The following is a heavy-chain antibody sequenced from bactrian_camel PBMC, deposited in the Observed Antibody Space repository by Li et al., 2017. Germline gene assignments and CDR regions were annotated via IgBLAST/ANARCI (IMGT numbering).Heavy chain of an antibody. V-gene: IGHV3S42*01. CDR3: AASITPLSFGY. CDR2: INTRTDDST. J-gene: IGHJ6*01. Sequence: VQLVESGGGSVQRGGSLRLSCAASGFTFKNYAMSWIRQAPGKGLEWVSGINTRTDDSTVYADSVKGRFTISRDNAMNTLYLQMNSLKTEDTAVYYCAASITPLSFGYWGQGTQVTVS. CDR1: GFTFKNYA.